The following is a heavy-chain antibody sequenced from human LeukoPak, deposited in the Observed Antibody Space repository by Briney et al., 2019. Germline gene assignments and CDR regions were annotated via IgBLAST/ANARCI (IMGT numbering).Heavy chain of an antibody. CDR3: ARSPSGEPTN. D-gene: IGHD3-16*01. J-gene: IGHJ4*02. V-gene: IGHV3-53*01. CDR1: GFTVSSNY. CDR2: LYGGGST. Sequence: GGSLRLSCAASGFTVSSNYMSWVRQAPGKGLEWVSVLYGGGSTYYADSVRGRFTISRDNSKNTLYLQMNSLRAEDTAVYYCARSPSGEPTNWGQGTLVTVSS.